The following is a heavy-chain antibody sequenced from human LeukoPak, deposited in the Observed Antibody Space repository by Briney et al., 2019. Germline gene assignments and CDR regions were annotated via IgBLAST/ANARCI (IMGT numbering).Heavy chain of an antibody. CDR3: ARLQVAVAGRGDY. Sequence: GSLRLSCAASGFTFSNAWMSWVRQPPGKGLEWIGEINHSGSTNYNPSLKSRVTISVDTSKNQFSLKLSSVTAADTAVYYCARLQVAVAGRGDYWGQGTLVTVSS. D-gene: IGHD6-19*01. V-gene: IGHV4-34*01. CDR1: GFTFSNAW. CDR2: INHSGST. J-gene: IGHJ4*02.